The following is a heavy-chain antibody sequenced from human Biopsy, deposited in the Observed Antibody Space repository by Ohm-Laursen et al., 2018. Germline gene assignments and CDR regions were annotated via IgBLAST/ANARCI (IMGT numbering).Heavy chain of an antibody. D-gene: IGHD5-12*01. Sequence: PSDTLSLTCAVNGESSSDYFWNWIRQPPGKGLEWIGEINQSGSTKYNPSLKRRATLSADSSNSQFSLRLTSVTAADTAIYYCARGSGYFKLDVWGQGTTVTVSS. CDR2: INQSGST. J-gene: IGHJ6*02. V-gene: IGHV4-34*01. CDR3: ARGSGYFKLDV. CDR1: GESSSDYF.